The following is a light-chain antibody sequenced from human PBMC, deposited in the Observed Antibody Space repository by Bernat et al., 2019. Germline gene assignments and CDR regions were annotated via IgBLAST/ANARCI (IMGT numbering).Light chain of an antibody. CDR1: QDISNY. Sequence: DIQLTQSPSSLSASVGDRVTITCQASQDISNYLNWYQQKPGKAPKLLIYDASNLETGVPSRFSGSGSGTAFTLTISSLQPEDIATYHCQQYDNVPITFGQGTRLEIK. J-gene: IGKJ5*01. V-gene: IGKV1-33*01. CDR2: DAS. CDR3: QQYDNVPIT.